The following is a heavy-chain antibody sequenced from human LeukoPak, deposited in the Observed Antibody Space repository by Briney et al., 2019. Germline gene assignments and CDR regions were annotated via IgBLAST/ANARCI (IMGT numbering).Heavy chain of an antibody. V-gene: IGHV4-59*01. Sequence: SETLSLTCTVSGGSLSSYYWSWIRQPPGKGLEWIGYINYSGSTTYNPSLKSRVTISVDTSKNQFSLKLSSVTPADTAVYYCARGGLIVASRMDVWGQGTTVTVSS. CDR3: ARGGLIVASRMDV. J-gene: IGHJ6*02. D-gene: IGHD3-22*01. CDR2: INYSGST. CDR1: GGSLSSYY.